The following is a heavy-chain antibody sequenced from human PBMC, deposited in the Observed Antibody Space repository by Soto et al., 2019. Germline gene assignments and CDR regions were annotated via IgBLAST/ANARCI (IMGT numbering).Heavy chain of an antibody. D-gene: IGHD4-17*01. V-gene: IGHV4-39*01. CDR2: IYYSGRT. CDR1: GGSISSSSYY. J-gene: IGHJ6*02. CDR3: ATYPTIAYGDSGGDYYYYGMDV. Sequence: QLQLQESGPGLVKPSETLSLTCTVSGGSISSSSYYWGWIRQPPGKGLEWIGSIYYSGRTYYNPSLKSRVTISVDTSKNQFSMKLSSVTAADTAVYYCATYPTIAYGDSGGDYYYYGMDVWGQGTTVTVSS.